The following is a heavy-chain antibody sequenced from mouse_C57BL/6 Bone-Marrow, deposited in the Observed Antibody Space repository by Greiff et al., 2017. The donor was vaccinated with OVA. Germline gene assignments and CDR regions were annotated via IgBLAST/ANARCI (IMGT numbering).Heavy chain of an antibody. J-gene: IGHJ3*01. Sequence: QVQLQQSGAELVRPGTSVKVSCKASGYAFTNYLIEWVKQRPGQGLEWIGVINPGSGGTNYNEKFKGKATLTADKSSSTAYMQLSSLTSEDSAVYFCARGGSSYVGFAYWGGGSLVTVSA. V-gene: IGHV1-54*01. CDR3: ARGGSSYVGFAY. D-gene: IGHD1-1*01. CDR2: INPGSGGT. CDR1: GYAFTNYL.